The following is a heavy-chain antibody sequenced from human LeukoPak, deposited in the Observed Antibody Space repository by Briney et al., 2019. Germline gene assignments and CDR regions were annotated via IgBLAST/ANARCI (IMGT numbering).Heavy chain of an antibody. Sequence: PGGSLRLSCAASGFTVSSNYMSWVRQAPGKGLEWVSVIYSGGKTFYADSVKGRFTISRDNAKNSLYLQMNSLRAEDTAVYYCARPTKFFGVYWGQGTLVTVSS. D-gene: IGHD3-10*01. J-gene: IGHJ4*02. V-gene: IGHV3-53*01. CDR3: ARPTKFFGVY. CDR2: IYSGGKT. CDR1: GFTVSSNY.